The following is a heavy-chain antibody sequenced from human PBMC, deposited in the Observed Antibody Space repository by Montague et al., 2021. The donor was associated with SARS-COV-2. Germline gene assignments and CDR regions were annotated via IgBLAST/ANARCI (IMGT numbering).Heavy chain of an antibody. V-gene: IGHV3-21*01. CDR2: ISSSSSYI. Sequence: SLRLSCAASGFTFSSYSMNWVRQAPGQGLEWVPSISSSSSYIYYADSVKGRFTISRDNAKNSLYLQMNSLRAEDTAVYYCARDDSVWWSYRYSEYNWLDPGGQGTLVTVSS. CDR3: ARDDSVWWSYRYSEYNWLDP. CDR1: GFTFSSYS. D-gene: IGHD3-16*02. J-gene: IGHJ5*02.